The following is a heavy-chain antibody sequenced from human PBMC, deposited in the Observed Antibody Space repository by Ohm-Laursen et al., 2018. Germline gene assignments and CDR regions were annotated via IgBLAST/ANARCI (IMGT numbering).Heavy chain of an antibody. V-gene: IGHV4-59*01. CDR1: SGSISSYY. D-gene: IGHD7-27*01. Sequence: SETLSLTCSVSSGSISSYYWTWIRQPPGKGLEWIGYSHYSGSTVYNPSLKSRVTISVDTSKNQFSLKLSSVTAADTAVYYCARALGGYPISYYYGMDVWGQGTTVTVSS. CDR2: SHYSGST. J-gene: IGHJ6*02. CDR3: ARALGGYPISYYYGMDV.